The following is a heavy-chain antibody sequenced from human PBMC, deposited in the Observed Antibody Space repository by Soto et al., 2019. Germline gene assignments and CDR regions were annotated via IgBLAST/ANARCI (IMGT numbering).Heavy chain of an antibody. V-gene: IGHV3-23*01. J-gene: IGHJ4*02. CDR1: GFTFKTYS. D-gene: IGHD1-26*01. Sequence: GGSLRISCAAPGFTFKTYSISWVRQTPGKGLEWVSTISYSGAKTYHADFVEGRFTISRDNSKNTLFLQLNSLRAEDTAVYYFAKGAEVGGTSGPLAYWGRGTLVTVSS. CDR2: ISYSGAKT. CDR3: AKGAEVGGTSGPLAY.